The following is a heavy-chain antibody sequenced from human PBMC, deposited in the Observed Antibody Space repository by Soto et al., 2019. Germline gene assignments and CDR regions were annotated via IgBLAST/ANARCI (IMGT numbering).Heavy chain of an antibody. CDR3: AKDMGTGTKYYYYYGMDV. Sequence: PGGSLRLSCAASGFTFDDYAMHWVRQAPGKGLEWVSGISWNSGSIGYADSVKGRFTISRDNAKNSLYLQMNSLRAEDTALYYCAKDMGTGTKYYYYYGMDVWGQGTTVTV. CDR1: GFTFDDYA. D-gene: IGHD1-7*01. V-gene: IGHV3-9*01. J-gene: IGHJ6*02. CDR2: ISWNSGSI.